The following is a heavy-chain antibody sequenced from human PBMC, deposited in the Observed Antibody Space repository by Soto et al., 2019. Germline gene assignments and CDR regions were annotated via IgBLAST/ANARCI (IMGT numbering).Heavy chain of an antibody. V-gene: IGHV3-30*18. J-gene: IGHJ3*02. D-gene: IGHD3-16*01. CDR2: ISYDGSNK. Sequence: QVQLVESGGGVVQPGRSLRLSCAASGFTFSSYGMHWVRQAPGKGLEWVAVISYDGSNKYYADSVKGRFTISRDNSKNTLYLQMNSLRAEDTAVYYCAKHPTYDAFAIWGQETMVTVSS. CDR1: GFTFSSYG. CDR3: AKHPTYDAFAI.